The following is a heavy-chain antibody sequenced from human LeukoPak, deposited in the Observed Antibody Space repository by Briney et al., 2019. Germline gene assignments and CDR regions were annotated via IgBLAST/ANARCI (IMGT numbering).Heavy chain of an antibody. CDR2: IYHSGST. Sequence: SETLSLTCTVSGYSISSGYYWGWIRQPPGKGLEWIGSIYHSGSTYYNPSLKSRVTISVDTSKNQFSLKLSSVTAADTAVYYCARVLERSDCSGGSCYSPGWFDPWGQGTLVTVSS. D-gene: IGHD2-15*01. CDR1: GYSISSGYY. CDR3: ARVLERSDCSGGSCYSPGWFDP. V-gene: IGHV4-38-2*02. J-gene: IGHJ5*02.